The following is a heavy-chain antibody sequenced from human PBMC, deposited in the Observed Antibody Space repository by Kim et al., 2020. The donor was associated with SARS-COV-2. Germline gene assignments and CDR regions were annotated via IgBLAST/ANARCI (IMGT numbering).Heavy chain of an antibody. Sequence: GSLRLSCAASGFTFSSYGMHWVRQAPGKGLEWVAVISYDGSNKYYADSVKGRFTISRDNSKNTLYLQMDSLRAEDTAVYYCALLRDIVVVPSKDDYWGQGTLVTVSS. CDR2: ISYDGSNK. D-gene: IGHD2-2*01. J-gene: IGHJ4*02. CDR1: GFTFSSYG. V-gene: IGHV3-30*03. CDR3: ALLRDIVVVPSKDDY.